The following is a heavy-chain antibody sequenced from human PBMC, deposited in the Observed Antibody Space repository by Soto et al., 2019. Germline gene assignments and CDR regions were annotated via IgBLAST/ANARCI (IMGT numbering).Heavy chain of an antibody. CDR1: GGSFSGYY. CDR3: ARDIRYYDFWSGSSAHYYGMDV. Sequence: SETLSLTCAVYGGSFSGYYWSWIRQPPGKGLEWIGEINHSGSTNYNPSLKSRVTISVDTSKNQFSLKLSSVTAADTAVYYCARDIRYYDFWSGSSAHYYGMDVWGQGTTVTVSS. CDR2: INHSGST. D-gene: IGHD3-3*01. V-gene: IGHV4-34*01. J-gene: IGHJ6*02.